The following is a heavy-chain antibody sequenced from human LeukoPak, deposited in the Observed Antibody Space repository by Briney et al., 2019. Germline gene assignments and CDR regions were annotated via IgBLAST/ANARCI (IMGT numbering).Heavy chain of an antibody. Sequence: VKVSCKASGGTFSSYAISWVRQAPGQGLEWMGGIIPIFGTANYAQKFQGRVTITADGSASTAYMELSSLRSEDTSVYYCARGPYYYYYYGMDVWGQGTTVTVSS. V-gene: IGHV1-69*13. CDR1: GGTFSSYA. CDR3: ARGPYYYYYYGMDV. J-gene: IGHJ6*02. CDR2: IIPIFGTA.